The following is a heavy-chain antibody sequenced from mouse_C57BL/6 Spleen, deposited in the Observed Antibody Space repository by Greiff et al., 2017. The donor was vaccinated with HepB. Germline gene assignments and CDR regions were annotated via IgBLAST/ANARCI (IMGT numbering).Heavy chain of an antibody. CDR3: ARGLQAWFAY. D-gene: IGHD2-13*01. Sequence: EVQLVESGPGLVKPSQSLSLTCSVTGYSITSGYYWNWIRQFPGNKLEWMGYISYDGSNNYNPSLKNRISITRDTSKNQFFLKLNSVTTEDTATYYCARGLQAWFAYWGQGTLVTVSA. J-gene: IGHJ3*01. V-gene: IGHV3-6*01. CDR1: GYSITSGYY. CDR2: ISYDGSN.